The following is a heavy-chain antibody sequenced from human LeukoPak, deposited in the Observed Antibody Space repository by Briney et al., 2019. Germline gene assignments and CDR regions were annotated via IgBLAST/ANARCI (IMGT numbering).Heavy chain of an antibody. V-gene: IGHV3-23*01. CDR2: ISNGGGSA. J-gene: IGHJ4*02. CDR3: AARPRMPPRFDY. CDR1: GFTFSSYA. D-gene: IGHD2-2*01. Sequence: GGSLRLSCAASGFTFSSYAISWVRQAPGKGLEWVSAISNGGGSAYYADSVKGRFTISRDNSKSTLYLQMNSLRAEDTAIYYCAARPRMPPRFDYWGQGTLVTVSS.